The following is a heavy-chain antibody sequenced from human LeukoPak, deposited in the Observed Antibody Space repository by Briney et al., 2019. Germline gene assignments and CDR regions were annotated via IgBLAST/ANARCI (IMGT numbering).Heavy chain of an antibody. CDR1: GFMFSDHA. V-gene: IGHV3-30*04. J-gene: IGHJ4*02. D-gene: IGHD5/OR15-5a*01. Sequence: GRSLRLSCVASGFMFSDHAFHWVRQSPDKGLEWVALIGSDGSKKHYADSVQGRFTVSRENSKNTLFLQMNTLRADDTAVYFCARQMTSTRLFDSWGQGTLVTVSS. CDR2: IGSDGSKK. CDR3: ARQMTSTRLFDS.